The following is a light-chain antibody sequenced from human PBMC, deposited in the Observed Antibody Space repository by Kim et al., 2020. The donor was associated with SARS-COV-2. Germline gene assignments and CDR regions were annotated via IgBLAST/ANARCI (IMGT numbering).Light chain of an antibody. J-gene: IGLJ3*02. CDR2: GNN. CDR3: AAWDDDLSGRWV. Sequence: TGSISCSGSSCNLGSHFVYLCQHLPGTAPQLLIYGNNQRPSGVPDRFSGSTSAPSASLAISGLRSEDEADYYCAAWDDDLSGRWVFGGGTKLTVL. CDR1: SCNLGSHF. V-gene: IGLV1-47*01.